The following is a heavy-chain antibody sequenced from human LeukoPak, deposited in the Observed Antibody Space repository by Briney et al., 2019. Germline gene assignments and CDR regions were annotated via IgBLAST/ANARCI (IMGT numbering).Heavy chain of an antibody. CDR3: ARATLPLLWFGESPRLDYYYGMDV. D-gene: IGHD3-10*01. Sequence: GESLKISCKGSGYSFTSYWIGWVRQMPGKGLEWMGIIYPGDSDTRYSPSFQGQVTISADKSISTAYLQWSSLKASDTAMYYCARATLPLLWFGESPRLDYYYGMDVWGQGTTVTVSS. CDR1: GYSFTSYW. CDR2: IYPGDSDT. V-gene: IGHV5-51*01. J-gene: IGHJ6*02.